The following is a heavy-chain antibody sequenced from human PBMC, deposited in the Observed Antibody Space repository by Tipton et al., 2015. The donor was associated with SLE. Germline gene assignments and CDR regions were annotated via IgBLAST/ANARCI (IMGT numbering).Heavy chain of an antibody. V-gene: IGHV4-59*01. CDR3: ARGLAAAGTGHYYYYYMDV. D-gene: IGHD6-13*01. CDR2: IYYSGST. J-gene: IGHJ6*03. Sequence: LRLSCAASGFTFSSYEMNWVRQAPGKGLEWIGDIYYSGSTNYNPSLKSRVTISVDTSKNQFSLKLSSVTAADTAVYYCARGLAAAGTGHYYYYYMDVWGKGTTVTVSS. CDR1: GFTFSSYE.